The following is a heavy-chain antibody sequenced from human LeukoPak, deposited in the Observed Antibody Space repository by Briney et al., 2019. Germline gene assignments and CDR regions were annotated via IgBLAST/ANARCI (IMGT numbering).Heavy chain of an antibody. CDR3: AVPSAYDSSGYLDY. CDR1: GGTFSSYA. V-gene: IGHV1-2*06. D-gene: IGHD3-22*01. CDR2: INPNSGDT. Sequence: GASVKVSCKASGGTFSSYAISWVRQAPGQGLEWMGRINPNSGDTNYAQKFQGRVTMTRDTSISTAYMELSRLRSDDTAVYYCAVPSAYDSSGYLDYWGQGTLVTVSS. J-gene: IGHJ4*02.